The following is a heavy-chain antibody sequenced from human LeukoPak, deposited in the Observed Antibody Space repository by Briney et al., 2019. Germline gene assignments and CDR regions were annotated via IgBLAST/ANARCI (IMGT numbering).Heavy chain of an antibody. J-gene: IGHJ4*02. CDR1: GFTFSSYW. V-gene: IGHV3-7*01. CDR2: IKQDGSEK. CDR3: ARDRGVYYGSGSSFDY. Sequence: GGSLRLSCAASGFTFSSYWMSWVRQAPGKGLEWVANIKQDGSEKYYVDSVKGRFTISRDNAKNSLYLQMNSLRAEDTAVYYCARDRGVYYGSGSSFDYWGQGTLVTVSS. D-gene: IGHD3-10*01.